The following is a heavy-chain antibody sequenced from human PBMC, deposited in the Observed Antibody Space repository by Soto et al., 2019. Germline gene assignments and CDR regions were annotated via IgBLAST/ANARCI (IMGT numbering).Heavy chain of an antibody. CDR1: GFTVSSNY. V-gene: IGHV3-53*01. CDR2: IYSDGTA. Sequence: EVQLVESGGGLIQPGGSLRLSCAASGFTVSSNYMTWVRQAPGKGLEWVSVIYSDGTAYYADSVKGRFTISRDNSKNTLYLQLNSLRAQDTAVYYCARVVYSNTKKLNWFDPWGQGTLVTVSS. D-gene: IGHD6-13*01. CDR3: ARVVYSNTKKLNWFDP. J-gene: IGHJ5*02.